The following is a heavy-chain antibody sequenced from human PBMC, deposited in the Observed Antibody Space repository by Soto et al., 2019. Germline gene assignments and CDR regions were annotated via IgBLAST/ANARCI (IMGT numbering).Heavy chain of an antibody. Sequence: SETLSLTCSVSGASIRSYYWHWIRQPPGKGLEWIGYVYTSDYTRYSSSLKSRVTISVDTSKSQCYLRLNSVTAADTAAYYRARSAGHRRDFFYYNGMDVWGQGTPVTVS. J-gene: IGHJ6*02. D-gene: IGHD3-10*01. CDR3: ARSAGHRRDFFYYNGMDV. CDR1: GASIRSYY. V-gene: IGHV4-59*03. CDR2: VYTSDYT.